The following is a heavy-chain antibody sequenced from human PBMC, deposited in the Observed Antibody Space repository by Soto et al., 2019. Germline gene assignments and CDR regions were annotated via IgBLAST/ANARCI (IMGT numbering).Heavy chain of an antibody. CDR3: AKRNSGWYNFDY. Sequence: PSETLSLTCSVSGVSVTSRSCYWNWIRQSPGRGLEYIGFIYNSGTTNYNPSLKSRVTISVDTSKNQFSLKLSSVTAADTAVYYCAKRNSGWYNFDYWGQGALVTVSS. V-gene: IGHV4-61*01. CDR2: IYNSGTT. J-gene: IGHJ4*02. D-gene: IGHD6-19*01. CDR1: GVSVTSRSCY.